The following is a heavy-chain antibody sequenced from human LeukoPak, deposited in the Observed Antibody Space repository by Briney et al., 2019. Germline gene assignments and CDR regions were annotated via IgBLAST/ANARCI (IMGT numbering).Heavy chain of an antibody. CDR3: ARVGQTVTGFYSLDI. V-gene: IGHV4-59*12. CDR1: GASISGNY. CDR2: MFHSGST. D-gene: IGHD3-9*01. J-gene: IGHJ3*02. Sequence: SETLSLTCSVSGASISGNYWSWIRQPPGKGLEFIGYMFHSGSTNYNPSLKSRVITSLDASKNQFSLKLFSVTAADTAVYYCARVGQTVTGFYSLDIWGQGTMVTVSS.